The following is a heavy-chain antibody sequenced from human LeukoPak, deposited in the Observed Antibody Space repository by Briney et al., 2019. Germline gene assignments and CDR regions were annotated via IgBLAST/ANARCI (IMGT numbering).Heavy chain of an antibody. J-gene: IGHJ4*02. CDR1: GFAFSNAW. CDR3: TSDDPVNRS. Sequence: PGGSLRLSCAASGFAFSNAWMSWVRQAPGKGLEWVGRIKSKTNGETTDYAAPLKGRFTIPRDDSKNTLFLQVNTLKTEDTAMYYCTSDDPVNRSWGQGTLVTVSS. V-gene: IGHV3-15*01. CDR2: IKSKTNGETT.